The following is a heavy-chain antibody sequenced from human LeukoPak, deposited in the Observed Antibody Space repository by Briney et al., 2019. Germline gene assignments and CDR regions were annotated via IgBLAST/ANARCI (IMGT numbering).Heavy chain of an antibody. V-gene: IGHV6-1*01. CDR3: ARGWGGNTDQ. D-gene: IGHD3-16*01. CDR2: TYYRSKWYT. CDR1: GDSVSSNSAA. Sequence: SQTLSLTCAISGDSVSSNSAAWNWIRQSPSRGLEWLGRTYYRSKWYTYYAVSVKGRITINSDTSKNHFSLQLNSVTPEDTAVYYCARGWGGNTDQWGQGTLVTVSS. J-gene: IGHJ5*02.